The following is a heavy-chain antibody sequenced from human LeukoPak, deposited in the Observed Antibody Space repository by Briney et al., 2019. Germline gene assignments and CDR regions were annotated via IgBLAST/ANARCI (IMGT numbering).Heavy chain of an antibody. Sequence: PSETLSLTCTVSGGSISSGGYYWSWIRQHPGKGLEWIGYIYYSGSTYYNPSLKSRVTISVDTSKNQFSLKLSSVTAADTAVYYCASRNDFWSGDPFTGDYWGQGTLVTVSS. D-gene: IGHD3-3*01. CDR3: ASRNDFWSGDPFTGDY. J-gene: IGHJ4*02. V-gene: IGHV4-31*03. CDR1: GGSISSGGYY. CDR2: IYYSGST.